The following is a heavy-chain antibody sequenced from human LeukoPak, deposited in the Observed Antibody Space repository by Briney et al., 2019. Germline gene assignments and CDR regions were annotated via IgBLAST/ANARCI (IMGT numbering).Heavy chain of an antibody. J-gene: IGHJ4*02. CDR3: ARDRGPRDTAELDY. CDR1: GFTFSGYW. CDR2: IKQDGSEK. Sequence: GGSLRLSCAASGFTFSGYWMSWVRQAPVKGLEWVANIKQDGSEKYYVDSVKGRFTISRDNAKNSLYLQMNGLRAEDTAVYYCARDRGPRDTAELDYWGQGTLVTVSS. D-gene: IGHD5-18*01. V-gene: IGHV3-7*01.